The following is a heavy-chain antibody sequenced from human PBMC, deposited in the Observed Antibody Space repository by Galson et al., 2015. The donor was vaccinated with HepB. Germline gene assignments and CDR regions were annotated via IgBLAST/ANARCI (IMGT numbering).Heavy chain of an antibody. V-gene: IGHV3-21*01. Sequence: SLRLSCAASGFTFSSYSMNWVRQAPGKGLEWVSSISSSSSYIYYADSVKGRFTISRDNAKNSLYPQMNSLRAEDTAVYYCARQMGLDERVFDYWGQGTLVTVSS. CDR2: ISSSSSYI. CDR3: ARQMGLDERVFDY. CDR1: GFTFSSYS. J-gene: IGHJ4*02. D-gene: IGHD3/OR15-3a*01.